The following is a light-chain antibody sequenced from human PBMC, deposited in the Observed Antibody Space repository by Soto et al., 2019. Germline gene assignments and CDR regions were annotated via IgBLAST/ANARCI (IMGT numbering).Light chain of an antibody. CDR1: QYINTR. J-gene: IGKJ1*01. Sequence: EIVLTQSPATLSSFPGDSVTLSCRASQYINTRLAWYQHRTGQAPRLLIYQNSIRAAGIPDRFSASGTGTDFTLTISDVQPEDFAVYYCHKRQSWPRTCGQGTKVDIK. CDR3: HKRQSWPRT. CDR2: QNS. V-gene: IGKV3-11*01.